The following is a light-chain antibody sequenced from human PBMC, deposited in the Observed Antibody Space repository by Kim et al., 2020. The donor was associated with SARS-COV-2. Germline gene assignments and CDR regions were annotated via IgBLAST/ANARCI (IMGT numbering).Light chain of an antibody. Sequence: VSPGERATPSCRARQSVSSSVAWFLQKRGQAPTLLIYGASTRATGIPARFTGSGSGTEFTLTISSLQSEDFAVYYCQQYNKWPRTFGQGTKVDIK. CDR1: QSVSSS. CDR3: QQYNKWPRT. CDR2: GAS. V-gene: IGKV3-15*01. J-gene: IGKJ1*01.